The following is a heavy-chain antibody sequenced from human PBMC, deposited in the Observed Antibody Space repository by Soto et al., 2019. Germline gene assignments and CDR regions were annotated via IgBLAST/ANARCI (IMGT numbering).Heavy chain of an antibody. CDR2: VYNSGST. CDR1: GGSISSNY. J-gene: IGHJ4*02. Sequence: SETLSLTCTVSGGSISSNYWTWIRQPPGKGLEWIGYVYNSGSTNYNPSLKSRVTISEDTSKSQFSLKVNSMTAADTAVYYCARYRREAVAGYTLDNWGQGILVTVSS. CDR3: ARYRREAVAGYTLDN. V-gene: IGHV4-59*01. D-gene: IGHD6-13*01.